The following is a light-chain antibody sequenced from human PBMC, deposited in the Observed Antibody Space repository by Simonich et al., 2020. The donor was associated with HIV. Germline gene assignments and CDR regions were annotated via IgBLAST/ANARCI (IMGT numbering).Light chain of an antibody. J-gene: IGLJ2*01. CDR3: QTWGTGIHVV. Sequence: QLVLTQSPSASASLGASVTLTCTLSSGHSSSAIAWHQQQPEKGPRYLMKLTSDGSHSKGDGIPDRFSGSSSGAERYLTISSLQSEDEADYYCQTWGTGIHVVFGGGTKLTVL. CDR2: LTSDGSH. CDR1: SGHSSSA. V-gene: IGLV4-69*01.